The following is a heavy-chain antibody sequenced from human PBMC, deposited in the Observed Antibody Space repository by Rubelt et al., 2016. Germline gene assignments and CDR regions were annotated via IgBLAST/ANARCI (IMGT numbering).Heavy chain of an antibody. J-gene: IGHJ4*02. CDR1: SYS. CDR2: ISSSSSTI. V-gene: IGHV3-48*04. Sequence: SYSMNWVRQAPGKRLEWVSYISSSSSTIYYADSVKGRFTISRDNAKNSLYLQMNSLRAEDTAVYYCAKGTYSAGATWYWGQGTLVTVSS. D-gene: IGHD1-26*01. CDR3: AKGTYSAGATWY.